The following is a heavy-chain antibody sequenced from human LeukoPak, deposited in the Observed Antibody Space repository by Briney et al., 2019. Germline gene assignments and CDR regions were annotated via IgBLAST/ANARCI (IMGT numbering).Heavy chain of an antibody. V-gene: IGHV1-18*01. CDR3: AIHIDYSPYYYYYMDV. CDR1: GYTFTNYG. D-gene: IGHD4-11*01. Sequence: ASVKVSCKASGYTFTNYGINWVRQAPGQGLEWMGWISAYNGNTNYEQKLQGRVTMTIDTSTNTAYMELRSLRSDDTAVYYCAIHIDYSPYYYYYMDVWGKGTTVTVSS. CDR2: ISAYNGNT. J-gene: IGHJ6*03.